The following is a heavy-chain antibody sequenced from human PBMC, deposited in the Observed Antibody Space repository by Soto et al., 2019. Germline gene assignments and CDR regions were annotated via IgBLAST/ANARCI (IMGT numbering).Heavy chain of an antibody. CDR1: GYTFTSYA. CDR2: INAGNGNT. J-gene: IGHJ4*02. V-gene: IGHV1-3*01. Sequence: ASVKVSCKASGYTFTSYAMHWVRQAPAQRLEWMGWINAGNGNTKYLQKFQGRVTITRDTSASTAYMELSSLRSEDTAVYYCARAGIVVVFLYWGQGTLVTVSS. D-gene: IGHD2-21*01. CDR3: ARAGIVVVFLY.